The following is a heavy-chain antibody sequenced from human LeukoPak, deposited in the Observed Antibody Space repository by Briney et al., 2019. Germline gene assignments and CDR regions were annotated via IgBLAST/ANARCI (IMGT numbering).Heavy chain of an antibody. V-gene: IGHV4-38-2*02. D-gene: IGHD5-24*01. CDR3: ARDWRARDGYNPKPFDY. CDR2: IYHSGST. CDR1: GYSISSGYY. J-gene: IGHJ4*02. Sequence: SETLSLTCTVSGYSISSGYYWGWIRQPPGKGLEWIGSIYHSGSTYYNPSLKSRVTISVDTSKNQFSLKLGSVTAADTAVYYCARDWRARDGYNPKPFDYWGQGTLVTVSS.